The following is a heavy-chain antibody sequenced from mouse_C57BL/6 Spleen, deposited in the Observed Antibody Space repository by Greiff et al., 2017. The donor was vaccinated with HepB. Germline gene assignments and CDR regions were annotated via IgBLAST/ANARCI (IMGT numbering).Heavy chain of an antibody. J-gene: IGHJ1*03. CDR3: AREGVYYDYDGGYFDV. V-gene: IGHV1-80*01. CDR2: FYPGDGDT. D-gene: IGHD2-4*01. CDR1: GYAFSSYW. Sequence: QVQLQQSGAELVKPGASVKISCKASGYAFSSYWMNWVKQRPGKGLEWIGQFYPGDGDTNYNGKFKGKATLTADKSSSTAYMQLSSLTSEDSAVYFCAREGVYYDYDGGYFDVWGTGTTVTVSS.